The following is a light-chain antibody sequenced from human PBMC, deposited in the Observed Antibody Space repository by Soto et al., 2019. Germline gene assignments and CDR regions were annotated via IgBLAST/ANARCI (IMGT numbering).Light chain of an antibody. Sequence: DIQMTQSPSSLSASVGDRVTITCRASQNIKSYLNWYQQKPGKAPELLIYAASSLQSGVPSRFGGSGSGTDFTLTISSLQPEDFATYYCQQVNGYPRDITFGGGTKVDIK. V-gene: IGKV1-39*01. J-gene: IGKJ4*01. CDR2: AAS. CDR1: QNIKSY. CDR3: QQVNGYPRDIT.